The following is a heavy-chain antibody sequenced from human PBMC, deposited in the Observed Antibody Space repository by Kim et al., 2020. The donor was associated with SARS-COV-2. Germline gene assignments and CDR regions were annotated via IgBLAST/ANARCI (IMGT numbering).Heavy chain of an antibody. CDR1: GFTFSSYW. Sequence: GGSLRLSCAASGFTFSSYWMSWVRQAPGNGLEWVANIKQDGSEKYYVDSVKGRFTISRDNAKNSLYLQMNSLRAEDTAVYYCARDGRRGLLWFGGTAASYYGMDVWGQGTTVTVSS. CDR3: ARDGRRGLLWFGGTAASYYGMDV. D-gene: IGHD3-10*01. CDR2: IKQDGSEK. V-gene: IGHV3-7*01. J-gene: IGHJ6*02.